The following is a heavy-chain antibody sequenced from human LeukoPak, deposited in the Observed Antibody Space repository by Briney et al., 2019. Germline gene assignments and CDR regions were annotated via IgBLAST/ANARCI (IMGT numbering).Heavy chain of an antibody. V-gene: IGHV4-39*01. Sequence: PSETLSLTCTVSGGAISDSSYYWGWIRQPPGKGPGWLGTVHYSGTTYYNSSLTSRVILSVDASKNQFSLMVSSVTAADTAVYYCARLSYGIYGNYFFDQWGQGTLVAVSS. CDR3: ARLSYGIYGNYFFDQ. CDR2: VHYSGTT. CDR1: GGAISDSSYY. J-gene: IGHJ4*02. D-gene: IGHD4-17*01.